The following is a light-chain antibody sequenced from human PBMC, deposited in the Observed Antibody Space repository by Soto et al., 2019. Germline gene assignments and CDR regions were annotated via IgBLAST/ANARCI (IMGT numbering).Light chain of an antibody. CDR2: RNN. CDR3: AAWDASRSSVV. J-gene: IGLJ2*01. CDR1: SSNIGSNY. Sequence: QSVLTQPPSASGTPGQRVTISCSGSSSNIGSNYVYWYQQLPGTAPKLLIYRNNQRPSGVPARFSGSKSGTSASLAISGLRSEDEADYYCAAWDASRSSVVFGGGTKLTVL. V-gene: IGLV1-47*01.